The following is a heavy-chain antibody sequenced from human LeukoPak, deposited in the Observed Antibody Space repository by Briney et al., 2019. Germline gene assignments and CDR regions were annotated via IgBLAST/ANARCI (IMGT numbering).Heavy chain of an antibody. CDR3: ARLLGWSGPINWFDP. V-gene: IGHV4-59*08. D-gene: IGHD3-3*01. Sequence: SETLSLTCTVSGGSISSDYWSWIRQPPGKGLEWIGYVYYSGVTNYNPSLKSRVTISVGTSKNHFSLKLTSVTAADTAVYYCARLLGWSGPINWFDPWGRGTLVTVSS. CDR2: VYYSGVT. J-gene: IGHJ5*02. CDR1: GGSISSDY.